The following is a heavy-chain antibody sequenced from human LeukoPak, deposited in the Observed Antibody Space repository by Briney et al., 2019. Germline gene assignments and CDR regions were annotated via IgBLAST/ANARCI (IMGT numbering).Heavy chain of an antibody. CDR2: INHSGST. CDR3: ARGRITIFGVVIPLDY. D-gene: IGHD3-3*01. J-gene: IGHJ4*02. CDR1: GGSFSGYY. V-gene: IGHV4-34*01. Sequence: KPSETLSLTCAVYGGSFSGYYWSWVRQPPGKGLEWVGEINHSGSTNYNPSLKSRVTMSVDTSKNHFSLKLSSVTAADTAVYYCARGRITIFGVVIPLDYWGQGTLVTVS.